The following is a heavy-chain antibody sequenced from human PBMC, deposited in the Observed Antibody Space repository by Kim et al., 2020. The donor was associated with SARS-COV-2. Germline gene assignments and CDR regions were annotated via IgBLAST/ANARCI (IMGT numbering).Heavy chain of an antibody. CDR2: IRRSGRDT. D-gene: IGHD4-4*01. CDR1: GFTFSNYA. V-gene: IGHV3-23*01. Sequence: GGSLRLSCAASGFTFSNYAMSWVRQAPGKGLDWVSAIRRSGRDTYHADSVKGRFTISRDNSKNTLYLQMNSLRAEDTAVYYCAKSATETTTFLDYWGQGILVTVSS. J-gene: IGHJ4*02. CDR3: AKSATETTTFLDY.